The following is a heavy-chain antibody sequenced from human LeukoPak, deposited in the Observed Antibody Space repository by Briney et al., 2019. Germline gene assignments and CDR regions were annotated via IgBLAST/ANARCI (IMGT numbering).Heavy chain of an antibody. J-gene: IGHJ4*02. V-gene: IGHV4-4*02. CDR3: ARGSSSWDYFDY. Sequence: SGTLSLTCAVSGGSISSNNWWGWVRQPPGKGLEWIGYIYHSGSTYYNPSLKSRVTISVDRSKNQFSLKLSSVTAADTAVYYCARGSSSWDYFDYWGQGTLVTVSS. D-gene: IGHD6-13*01. CDR2: IYHSGST. CDR1: GGSISSNNW.